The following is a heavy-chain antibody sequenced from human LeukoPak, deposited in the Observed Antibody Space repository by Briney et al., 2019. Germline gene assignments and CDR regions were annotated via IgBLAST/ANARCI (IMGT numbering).Heavy chain of an antibody. V-gene: IGHV4-39*07. CDR2: IYYSGST. D-gene: IGHD3-16*02. CDR3: ARLHLGVWGSYRYTPYYYYMDV. J-gene: IGHJ6*03. CDR1: GGSISSSSYY. Sequence: SETLSLTCTVSGGSISSSSYYWGWIRQPPGKGLEWIGSIYYSGSTNYNPSLKSRVTISVDTSKNQFSLKLSSVTAADTAVYYCARLHLGVWGSYRYTPYYYYMDVWGKGTTVTVSS.